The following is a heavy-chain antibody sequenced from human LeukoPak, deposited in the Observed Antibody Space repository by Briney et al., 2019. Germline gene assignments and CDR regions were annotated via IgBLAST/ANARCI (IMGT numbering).Heavy chain of an antibody. J-gene: IGHJ6*02. CDR2: IYNSGST. D-gene: IGHD2-8*01. V-gene: IGHV4-59*08. CDR1: GASISSYY. Sequence: SETLSLTCTVSGASISSYYWSWIRQPPGKGLEWIGYIYNSGSTSYNPSLKSRVTISVDTSKNHFSLKVSSVTAADTAVYYCARQMYLGGMDVWGQGTTVTVSS. CDR3: ARQMYLGGMDV.